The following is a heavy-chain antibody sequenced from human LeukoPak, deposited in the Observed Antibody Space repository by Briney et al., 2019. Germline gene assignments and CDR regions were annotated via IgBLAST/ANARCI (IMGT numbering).Heavy chain of an antibody. CDR3: ARGTDTSRTEYLHH. V-gene: IGHV3-30*04. D-gene: IGHD2-2*01. CDR2: LSYDENNE. J-gene: IGHJ1*01. Sequence: PGGSLRLSCAASGFTFSSYSFNWVRQAPGKGLEWVAVLSYDENNEYYADSVKGRFTISRDNSKNMVYLQMNSLRPEDTAVYYCARGTDTSRTEYLHHWGQGTLVTVSS. CDR1: GFTFSSYS.